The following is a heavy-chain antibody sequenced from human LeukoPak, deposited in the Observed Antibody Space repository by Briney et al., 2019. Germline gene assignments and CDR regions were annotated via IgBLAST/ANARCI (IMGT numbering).Heavy chain of an antibody. Sequence: PSETLSLTCTVSGGSISSSSYYWGWIRQPPGKGLEWIGSIYYSGSTYYNPSLKSRVTISVDTSKNQFSLKLSSVTAADTAVYYCARHRIICSSTGCYTFPFDYWGQGTLVTVSS. D-gene: IGHD2-2*02. V-gene: IGHV4-39*01. CDR2: IYYSGST. CDR1: GGSISSSSYY. CDR3: ARHRIICSSTGCYTFPFDY. J-gene: IGHJ4*02.